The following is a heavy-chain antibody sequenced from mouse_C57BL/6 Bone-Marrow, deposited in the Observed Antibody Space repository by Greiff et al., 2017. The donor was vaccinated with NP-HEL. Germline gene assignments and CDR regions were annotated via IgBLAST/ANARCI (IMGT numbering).Heavy chain of an antibody. Sequence: QVQLQQSGAELVRPGASVTLSCKASGYTFTDYEMHWVKQTPVHGLDWIGAIDPETGGTAYNQKFKGKAILTADKSSSTAYMGLRSLTSEDSAVYYCTRVGFYYGSSYQYYFDYWGQGTTLTVSS. V-gene: IGHV1-15*01. J-gene: IGHJ2*01. D-gene: IGHD1-1*01. CDR3: TRVGFYYGSSYQYYFDY. CDR1: GYTFTDYE. CDR2: IDPETGGT.